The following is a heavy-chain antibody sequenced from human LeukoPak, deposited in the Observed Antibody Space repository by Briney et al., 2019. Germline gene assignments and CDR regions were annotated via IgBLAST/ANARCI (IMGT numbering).Heavy chain of an antibody. J-gene: IGHJ4*02. D-gene: IGHD3-16*01. CDR3: ARAPPSGGFDS. V-gene: IGHV3-48*01. Sequence: GGSLRLSCTASGFTFSSYSMNWVRQAPGEGLEWVSYISTSSSTIYYADSVKGRFTISRDDAKNSLYLQMNSLRAEDTAVYYCARAPPSGGFDSWGQGTLVTVSS. CDR1: GFTFSSYS. CDR2: ISTSSSTI.